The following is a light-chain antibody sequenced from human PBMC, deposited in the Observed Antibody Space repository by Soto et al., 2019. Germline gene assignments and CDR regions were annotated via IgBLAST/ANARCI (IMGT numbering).Light chain of an antibody. Sequence: EIVMTQSPATLSVSPGERATLSCRASQRVSRNLAWYQQKPGQAPRLLIYDASTRATGIPDRFSGSGSETEFTFTISSLQSEDYAIYYCQQYNNWPPWTFGQGTKVEIK. CDR1: QRVSRN. V-gene: IGKV3-15*01. CDR2: DAS. CDR3: QQYNNWPPWT. J-gene: IGKJ1*01.